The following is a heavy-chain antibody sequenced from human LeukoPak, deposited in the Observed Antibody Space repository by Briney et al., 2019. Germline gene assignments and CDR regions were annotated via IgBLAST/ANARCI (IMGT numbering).Heavy chain of an antibody. Sequence: SVKVSCKASGGTFSSYAISWVRQAPGQGLEWMGGIIPIFGTANYTQKFQGRVTITADESTSTAYMELSSLRSEDTAVYYCARGFYGDPGYYYYYYMDVWGKGTTVTVSS. CDR1: GGTFSSYA. D-gene: IGHD4-17*01. CDR2: IIPIFGTA. CDR3: ARGFYGDPGYYYYYYMDV. J-gene: IGHJ6*03. V-gene: IGHV1-69*01.